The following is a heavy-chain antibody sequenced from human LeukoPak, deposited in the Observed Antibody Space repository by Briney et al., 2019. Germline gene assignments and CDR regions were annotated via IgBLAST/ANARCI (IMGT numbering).Heavy chain of an antibody. CDR2: IYYSGST. J-gene: IGHJ4*02. CDR3: ARGHNYYGSGSYYASG. CDR1: GGSISSYY. D-gene: IGHD3-10*01. V-gene: IGHV4-59*01. Sequence: SETLSLTCTVSGGSISSYYWGWIRQPPGKGLEWIGYIYYSGSTNYNPSLKSRVTISVDTSKNQFSLKLSSVTAADTAVYYCARGHNYYGSGSYYASGWGQGTLVTVSS.